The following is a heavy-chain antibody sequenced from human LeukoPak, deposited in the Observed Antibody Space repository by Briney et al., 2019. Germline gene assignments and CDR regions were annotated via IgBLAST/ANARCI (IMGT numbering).Heavy chain of an antibody. Sequence: ASVKVSRKASGYTFTSYYMHWVRQAPGQGLEWMGIINPSGGSTSYAQKFQGRVTMTRDTSTSTVYMELSSLRSEDTAVYYCARVGLTVVSASYFQHWGQGTLVTVSS. J-gene: IGHJ1*01. V-gene: IGHV1-46*01. CDR1: GYTFTSYY. CDR2: INPSGGST. CDR3: ARVGLTVVSASYFQH. D-gene: IGHD4-23*01.